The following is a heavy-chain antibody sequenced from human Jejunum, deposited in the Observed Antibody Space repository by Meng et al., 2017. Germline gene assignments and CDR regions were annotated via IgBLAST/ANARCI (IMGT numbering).Heavy chain of an antibody. CDR3: AREGQLMLGLVDY. CDR1: GDSISRGGHY. J-gene: IGHJ4*02. CDR2: IYYTGSA. Sequence: QVQLQESGPGLVTPSQTLSLTCTFAGDSISRGGHYWSWIRQHPGKGLEWIGYIYYTGSAYYNPSLESRVTLSVDTSNNQFSLRLNSVTAAETAVYYCAREGQLMLGLVDYWGQGNLVTVSS. V-gene: IGHV4-31*03. D-gene: IGHD2-2*01.